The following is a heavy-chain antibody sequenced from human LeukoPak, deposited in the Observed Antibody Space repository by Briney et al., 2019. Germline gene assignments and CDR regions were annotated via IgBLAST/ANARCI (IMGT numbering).Heavy chain of an antibody. V-gene: IGHV3-74*01. J-gene: IGHJ6*02. D-gene: IGHD3-3*01. Sequence: PGGSLRLSCAASGFTFSSYWMHWVRQAPGKGLVWVSRINSDGSSTSYADSVKGRFTISRDNAKNTLYLQMNSLRAEDTAVYYCARGPRTYYDFWSGYYPPAEDYYYYGMDVWGQGTTVTVSS. CDR2: INSDGSST. CDR3: ARGPRTYYDFWSGYYPPAEDYYYYGMDV. CDR1: GFTFSSYW.